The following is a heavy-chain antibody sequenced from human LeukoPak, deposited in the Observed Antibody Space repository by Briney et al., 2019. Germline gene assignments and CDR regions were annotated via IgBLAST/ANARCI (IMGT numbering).Heavy chain of an antibody. CDR3: ARDLTHCSGGRCHTSPNDC. V-gene: IGHV3-74*01. Sequence: GGSLRLSCAASGFTFSSYSMNWVRQAPGKGLVWVSHINTDGSSTNYADSVKGRFTISRDNARNTLYLQMNSVRVEDTGVYYCARDLTHCSGGRCHTSPNDCWGQGTQVTVSP. CDR1: GFTFSSYS. D-gene: IGHD2-15*01. CDR2: INTDGSST. J-gene: IGHJ4*02.